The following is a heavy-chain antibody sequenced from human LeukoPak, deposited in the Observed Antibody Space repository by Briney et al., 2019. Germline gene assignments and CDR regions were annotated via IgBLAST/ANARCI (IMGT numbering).Heavy chain of an antibody. CDR1: GYTFTSYY. J-gene: IGHJ4*02. CDR2: INPSGGST. V-gene: IGHV1-46*01. CDR3: AREGPDWNDVSMAHGPIDY. D-gene: IGHD1-1*01. Sequence: ASVKVSCKASGYTFTSYYMHWVRQAPGQGLEWMGIINPSGGSTSYAQKFQGRVTMTRATSTRTVYMELSSLRSEDTAVSYCAREGPDWNDVSMAHGPIDYWGQGTLVTVSS.